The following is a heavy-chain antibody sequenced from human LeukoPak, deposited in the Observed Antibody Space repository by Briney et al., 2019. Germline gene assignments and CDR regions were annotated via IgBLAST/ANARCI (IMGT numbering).Heavy chain of an antibody. CDR2: IYNSGNN. CDR3: ATRGY. D-gene: IGHD3-10*01. Sequence: SETLSLTCTVSGGSISSDYWQWIRQPPGKGLEWVGYIYNSGNNHYNSSLKSRVTISIDTSKNQFSLKLASVTAADTAVYYCATRGYWGQGTLVTVST. J-gene: IGHJ4*02. CDR1: GGSISSDY. V-gene: IGHV4-59*08.